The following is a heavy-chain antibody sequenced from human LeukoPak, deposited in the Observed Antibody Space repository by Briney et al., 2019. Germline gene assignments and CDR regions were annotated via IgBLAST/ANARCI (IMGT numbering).Heavy chain of an antibody. V-gene: IGHV4-59*01. J-gene: IGHJ4*02. CDR3: ASGSLDYSSSANFDY. D-gene: IGHD6-6*01. Sequence: SESLSLTCTVSGGSISNYYWNWIRQPPGKGLEWIGYIYYSGSTNYNPSLKSRVTISIDTSKNQFSLKLSSVTAADTAVYYCASGSLDYSSSANFDYWGQGTLVTVSS. CDR1: GGSISNYY. CDR2: IYYSGST.